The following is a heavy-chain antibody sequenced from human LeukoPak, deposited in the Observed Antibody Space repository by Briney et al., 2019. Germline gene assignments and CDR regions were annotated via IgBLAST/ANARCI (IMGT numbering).Heavy chain of an antibody. CDR2: IKTYTGNT. CDR1: GYTFTHYA. CDR3: ARDPSGRGFTYGNGYYYYYMDV. Sequence: ASLKASCKASGYTFTHYAIAWVPQAPGQGLEWLGWIKTYTGNTNYTQKLQGRVTMTTDTSTSTAYMELTGLRPDDTAVYYCARDPSGRGFTYGNGYYYYYMDVWGKGTTITVSS. D-gene: IGHD5-18*01. J-gene: IGHJ6*03. V-gene: IGHV1-18*01.